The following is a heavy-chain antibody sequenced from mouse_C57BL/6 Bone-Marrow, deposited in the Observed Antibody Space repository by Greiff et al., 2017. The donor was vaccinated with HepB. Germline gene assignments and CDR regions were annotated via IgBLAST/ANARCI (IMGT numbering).Heavy chain of an antibody. CDR3: ARRPIYYGNYIDY. CDR2: IHPNSGST. Sequence: QVQLQQPGAELVKPGASVKLSCKASGYTFTSYWMHWVKQRPGQGLEWIGMIHPNSGSTNYNEKFKSKATLTVDKSSSTAYMQLSSLTSEDSAVYYCARRPIYYGNYIDYWGQGTTLTVSS. J-gene: IGHJ2*01. CDR1: GYTFTSYW. V-gene: IGHV1-64*01. D-gene: IGHD2-1*01.